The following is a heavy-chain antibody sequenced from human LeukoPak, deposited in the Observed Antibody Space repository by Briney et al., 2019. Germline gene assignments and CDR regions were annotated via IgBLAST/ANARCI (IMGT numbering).Heavy chain of an antibody. Sequence: PSETLSLTCTVSGGSISSYYWSWIRQPPGKGLEWIGYIYYSGSTNYNPSLKSRVTISVDTSKNQFSLKLSSVTAADTAVYYCARGPGVRYFDWYYFDYWGQGTLVTVSS. V-gene: IGHV4-59*01. CDR1: GGSISSYY. D-gene: IGHD3-9*01. J-gene: IGHJ4*02. CDR3: ARGPGVRYFDWYYFDY. CDR2: IYYSGST.